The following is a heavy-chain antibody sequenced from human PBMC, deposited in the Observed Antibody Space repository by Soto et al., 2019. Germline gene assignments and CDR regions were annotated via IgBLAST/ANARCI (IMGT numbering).Heavy chain of an antibody. V-gene: IGHV4-4*07. J-gene: IGHJ5*02. CDR2: IYTSGYT. CDR3: ARETVAGTDNWFDP. CDR1: GGSISTYY. Sequence: SETLSLTCTVSGGSISTYYWNWIRQPAGKRLEWLGRIYTSGYTKYNPSLKSRVTMSLDTSKRQFSLKLSSVTAADTAVYYCARETVAGTDNWFDPWGQGILVTVSS. D-gene: IGHD6-19*01.